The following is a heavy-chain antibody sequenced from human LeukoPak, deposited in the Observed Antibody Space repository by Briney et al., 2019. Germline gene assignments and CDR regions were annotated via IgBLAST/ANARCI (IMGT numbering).Heavy chain of an antibody. V-gene: IGHV3-23*01. J-gene: IGHJ5*02. Sequence: GGSLRLSCAASGFTFSSYAMSWVRQAPGKGLELVSAISGSGGSTYYADSVKGRFTISRDNSKNTLYLQMNSLRAEDTAVYYCAKTPTRITGTTLVAPWGQGTLVTVSS. CDR2: ISGSGGST. D-gene: IGHD1-7*01. CDR1: GFTFSSYA. CDR3: AKTPTRITGTTLVAP.